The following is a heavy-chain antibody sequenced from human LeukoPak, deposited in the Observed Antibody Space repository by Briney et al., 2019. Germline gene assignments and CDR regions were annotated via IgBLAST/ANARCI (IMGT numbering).Heavy chain of an antibody. CDR1: GYTLTELS. D-gene: IGHD3-16*02. J-gene: IGHJ4*02. CDR2: FDPEDGET. V-gene: IGHV1-24*01. Sequence: ASVKVSCKVSGYTLTELSMHWVRQDPGKGLEWMGGFDPEDGETIYAQKFQGRVTMTEDTSTDTAYMELSSLRSEDTAVYYCATALRLGELSLYPDYWGQGTLVTVSS. CDR3: ATALRLGELSLYPDY.